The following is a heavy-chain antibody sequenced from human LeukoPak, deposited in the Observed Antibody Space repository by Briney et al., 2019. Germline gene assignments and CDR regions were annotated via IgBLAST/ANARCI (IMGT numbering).Heavy chain of an antibody. CDR3: ARGPRILAAGSYYFDY. CDR1: GFTFNDDY. CDR2: INVNGGTI. Sequence: GGSLRLSCAASGFTFNDDYWSWIRQVPGKGLEWVAYINVNGGTIHYADSVKGRFTISSDNAKNSLSLEMNSLRAEDTAVYYCARGPRILAAGSYYFDYWGQGTLVTVSS. J-gene: IGHJ4*02. D-gene: IGHD6-13*01. V-gene: IGHV3-11*01.